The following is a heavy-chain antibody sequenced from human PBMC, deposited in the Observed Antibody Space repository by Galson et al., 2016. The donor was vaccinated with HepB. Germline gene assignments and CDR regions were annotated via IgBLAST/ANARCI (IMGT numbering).Heavy chain of an antibody. CDR2: ISYDGRNI. Sequence: SLRLSCAASGFTFTTYAMHWVRQAPGKGLEWVAAISYDGRNIYYADSVKGRFTISRDNSKNTLCLQVNSLRGEDTAVYYCARGDEQEIRGHYYYNGMDVWGQGTTVIVSS. D-gene: IGHD3-10*01. V-gene: IGHV3-30*04. J-gene: IGHJ6*02. CDR1: GFTFTTYA. CDR3: ARGDEQEIRGHYYYNGMDV.